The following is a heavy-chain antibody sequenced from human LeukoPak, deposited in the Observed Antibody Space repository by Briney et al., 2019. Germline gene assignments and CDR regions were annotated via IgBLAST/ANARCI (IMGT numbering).Heavy chain of an antibody. V-gene: IGHV3-15*01. J-gene: IGHJ4*02. CDR1: GFTFSNAW. D-gene: IGHD3-22*01. Sequence: GGSLRLSCAASGFTFSNAWMSWVRQAPGKGLEWVGRIKSKTDGGTTDYAAPVKGRFTISRDDSKNTLYLQMNSLKTEDTAVYYCTTDYYDSSGNHHYFDYWGQGTLVTVPS. CDR2: IKSKTDGGTT. CDR3: TTDYYDSSGNHHYFDY.